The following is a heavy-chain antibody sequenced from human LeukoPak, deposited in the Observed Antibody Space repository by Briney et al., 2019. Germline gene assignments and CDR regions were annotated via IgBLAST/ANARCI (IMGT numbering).Heavy chain of an antibody. CDR3: ARHLRQWLVLGYWFDP. J-gene: IGHJ5*02. Sequence: SETLSLTCSVSGGSIRSTTYYWGWIRQPPGKGLEWIGSIYYSGSTYSNPSLKSRVTISVDTSKNQFSLNLNSVTAADTAVYYCARHLRQWLVLGYWFDPWGQGNLVTVSS. V-gene: IGHV4-39*07. D-gene: IGHD6-19*01. CDR2: IYYSGST. CDR1: GGSIRSTTYY.